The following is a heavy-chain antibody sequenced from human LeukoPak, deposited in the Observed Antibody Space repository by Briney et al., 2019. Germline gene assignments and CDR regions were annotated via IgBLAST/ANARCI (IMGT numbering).Heavy chain of an antibody. CDR2: IYHSGST. D-gene: IGHD5-18*01. CDR1: GGSISSSNW. J-gene: IGHJ4*02. Sequence: SGTLSLTCAVSGGSISSSNWWSWVRQPPGKGLEWIGEIYHSGSTNYNPSLKSRVTISVDKSKNQFSLKLSSVTAADTAVYYCARGNRGQLWLPGYVGFLWGQGTLVTVSS. CDR3: ARGNRGQLWLPGYVGFL. V-gene: IGHV4-4*02.